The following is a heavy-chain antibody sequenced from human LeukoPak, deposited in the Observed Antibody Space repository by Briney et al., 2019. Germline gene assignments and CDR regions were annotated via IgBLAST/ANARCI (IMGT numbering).Heavy chain of an antibody. Sequence: SETLSLTCTVSGGSISSYYWSWIRQPPGKGLEWIGYIYYSGSTNYNPSLKSRVTISVDTSKNQFSLKLSSVTAADTAVYYCARQTSLDNFDYWGQGTLVTVSS. V-gene: IGHV4-59*08. CDR3: ARQTSLDNFDY. CDR1: GGSISSYY. D-gene: IGHD2-2*03. J-gene: IGHJ4*02. CDR2: IYYSGST.